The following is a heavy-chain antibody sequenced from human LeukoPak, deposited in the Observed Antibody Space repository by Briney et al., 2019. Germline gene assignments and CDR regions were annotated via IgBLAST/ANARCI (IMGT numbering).Heavy chain of an antibody. D-gene: IGHD6-13*01. V-gene: IGHV1-58*01. Sequence: SVKVSCKASGFTFTSSAVQWVRQARGQRLEWIGWIVVGSGNTNYAQKFQERVTITRDMSTSTAYMELSSLRSEDTAVYYCAAGYSSSWYDFFDYWGQGTPVTVSS. CDR2: IVVGSGNT. CDR1: GFTFTSSA. J-gene: IGHJ4*02. CDR3: AAGYSSSWYDFFDY.